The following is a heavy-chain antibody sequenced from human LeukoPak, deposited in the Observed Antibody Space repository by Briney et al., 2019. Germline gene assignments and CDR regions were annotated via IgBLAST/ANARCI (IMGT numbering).Heavy chain of an antibody. CDR1: GGSISSSSYY. J-gene: IGHJ4*02. V-gene: IGHV4-39*01. D-gene: IGHD7-27*01. Sequence: SETLSLTCTVSGGSISSSSYYWGWIRQPPGKGLEWIGSIYYSGSTYYNPSLKSRVTISVDTSKNQFSLKLSSVTAADTAVYYCARVKLGIRGLLDYWGQGTLVTVSS. CDR2: IYYSGST. CDR3: ARVKLGIRGLLDY.